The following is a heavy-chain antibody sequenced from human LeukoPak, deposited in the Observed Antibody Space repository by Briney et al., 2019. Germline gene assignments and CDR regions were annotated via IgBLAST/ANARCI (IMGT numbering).Heavy chain of an antibody. Sequence: GGPLRLSCTASGFTFSTYWINWVRQSPGKGLVWVALINGDGSTTTHADSVKGRFTISRDNAKNTAYLQMNSLRAEDTAVYYCARDFLDILTGSLPYYFDYWGQGTLVTVSS. CDR3: ARDFLDILTGSLPYYFDY. J-gene: IGHJ4*02. CDR2: INGDGSTT. D-gene: IGHD3-9*01. CDR1: GFTFSTYW. V-gene: IGHV3-74*03.